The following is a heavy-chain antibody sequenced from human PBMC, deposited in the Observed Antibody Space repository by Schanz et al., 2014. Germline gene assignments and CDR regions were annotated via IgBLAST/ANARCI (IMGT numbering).Heavy chain of an antibody. J-gene: IGHJ3*02. V-gene: IGHV1-18*04. CDR3: ARGGGPEDVFDI. CDR2: INPNTGGT. Sequence: QVQLVQSGAEVKKPGASVKVSCKASGYTFINYGISWVRQAPGQGLEWMGWINPNTGGTNFAQKLQGRVTVTTDTSTSTVYMELRSLTSDDTAVYYCARGGGPEDVFDIWGQGTILTVSS. D-gene: IGHD5-12*01. CDR1: GYTFINYG.